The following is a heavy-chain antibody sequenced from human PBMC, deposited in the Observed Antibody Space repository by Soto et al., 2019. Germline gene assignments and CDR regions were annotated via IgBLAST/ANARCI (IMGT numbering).Heavy chain of an antibody. V-gene: IGHV3-23*01. D-gene: IGHD3-10*01. CDR1: GFTFSSYA. Sequence: PGGSLRLSCAASGFTFSSYAMSWSRQAPGKGLEWVSAISGRGGSTYYADSVKGRFTISRDNSKNTLYLQMNSLRAEDTAVYYCAKDSMVRGRWYFDYWGQGTLVTVSS. CDR3: AKDSMVRGRWYFDY. CDR2: ISGRGGST. J-gene: IGHJ4*02.